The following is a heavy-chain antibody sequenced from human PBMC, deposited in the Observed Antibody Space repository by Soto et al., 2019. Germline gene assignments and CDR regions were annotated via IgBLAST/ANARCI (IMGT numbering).Heavy chain of an antibody. CDR2: IYYSGST. CDR1: GGSISSSSYY. CDR3: ATSASGYYYEVLDY. D-gene: IGHD3-22*01. V-gene: IGHV4-31*03. Sequence: SETLSLTCTVSGGSISSSSYYWGWIRQHPGKGLEWIGYIYYSGSTYYNPSLKSRVTISVDTSKNQFSLKLSSVTAADTAVYYCATSASGYYYEVLDYWGQGTLVTVSS. J-gene: IGHJ4*02.